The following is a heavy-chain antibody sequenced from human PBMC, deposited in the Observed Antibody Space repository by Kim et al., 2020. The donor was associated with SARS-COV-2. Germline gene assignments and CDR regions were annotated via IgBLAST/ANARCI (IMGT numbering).Heavy chain of an antibody. Sequence: SETLSLTCAVYGGSFSGYYWSWIRQPPGKGLEWIGEINHSGSTNYNPSLKSRVTISVDTSKNQFSLKLSSVTAADTAVYYCARGRTIYGSGSYYSWFDP. V-gene: IGHV4-34*01. J-gene: IGHJ5*02. CDR1: GGSFSGYY. CDR3: ARGRTIYGSGSYYSWFDP. CDR2: INHSGST. D-gene: IGHD3-10*01.